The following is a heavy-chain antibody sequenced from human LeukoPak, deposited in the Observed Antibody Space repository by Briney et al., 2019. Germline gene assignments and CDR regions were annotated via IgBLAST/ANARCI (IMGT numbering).Heavy chain of an antibody. Sequence: SETLSLTCTVSGGSISSGSYYWSWIRQPAGKGLEWIGRIYTSGSTNYNPSLKSRVTISMDTSKNQFSLKLSAVTAADTAVYYCTRVGYSSPDYWGQGTLVTVSS. CDR3: TRVGYSSPDY. D-gene: IGHD5-18*01. CDR1: GGSISSGSYY. J-gene: IGHJ4*02. V-gene: IGHV4-61*02. CDR2: IYTSGST.